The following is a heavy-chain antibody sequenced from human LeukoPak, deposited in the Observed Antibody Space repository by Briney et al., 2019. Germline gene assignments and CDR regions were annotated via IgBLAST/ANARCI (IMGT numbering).Heavy chain of an antibody. J-gene: IGHJ5*02. CDR1: GGSISSSSYY. Sequence: SETLSLTCTVSGGSISSSSYYWGWIRQPPGKGLEWIGSIYYSGSTNYNPSLKSRVTISVDTSKNQISLRLSSVTAADTAVYYCARTYSSSWRANWFDPWGQGTLVTVSS. CDR3: ARTYSSSWRANWFDP. CDR2: IYYSGST. D-gene: IGHD6-13*01. V-gene: IGHV4-39*07.